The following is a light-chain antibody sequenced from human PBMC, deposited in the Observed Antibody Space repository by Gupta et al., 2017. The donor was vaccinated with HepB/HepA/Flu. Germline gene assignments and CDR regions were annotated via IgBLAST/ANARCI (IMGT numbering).Light chain of an antibody. CDR1: QSVSSN. Sequence: EIVMTQSPATLSVSPGERATLSCRASQSVSSNLAWYQQKPGQAPRLLIYGASTRATAIPARFSGSGSGTEFTLTITSLQSEDFAVYYCQQYTTWRHTFGGGTKVEIK. J-gene: IGKJ4*01. CDR2: GAS. CDR3: QQYTTWRHT. V-gene: IGKV3-15*01.